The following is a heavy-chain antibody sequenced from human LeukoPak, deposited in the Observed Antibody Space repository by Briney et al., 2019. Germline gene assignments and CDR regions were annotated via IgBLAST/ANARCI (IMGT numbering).Heavy chain of an antibody. V-gene: IGHV3-21*01. Sequence: GGSLRLSCAASGFTFSTYSMHWVRQAPGKGLEWVSSISSSSSYIYYADSVKGRFTISIDNAKNSLDLQMTILRAQDTAVHQCAGARGGHYYDSSGYYDDAFAIWGQGTMVTVSS. CDR1: GFTFSTYS. CDR2: ISSSSSYI. J-gene: IGHJ3*02. D-gene: IGHD3-22*01. CDR3: AGARGGHYYDSSGYYDDAFAI.